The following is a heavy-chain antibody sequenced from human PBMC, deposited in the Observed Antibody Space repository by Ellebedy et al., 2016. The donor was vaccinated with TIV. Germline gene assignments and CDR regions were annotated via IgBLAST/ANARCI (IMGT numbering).Heavy chain of an antibody. CDR1: GFTFDDYA. J-gene: IGHJ4*02. CDR3: ARGTIAVAGTGFDY. D-gene: IGHD6-19*01. Sequence: SLKISXAASGFTFDDYAMHWVRQAPGKGLEWVSGISWNSGSIGYADSVKGRFTISRDNAKNSLYLQMNSLRAEDTALYYCARGTIAVAGTGFDYWGQGTLVTVSS. CDR2: ISWNSGSI. V-gene: IGHV3-9*01.